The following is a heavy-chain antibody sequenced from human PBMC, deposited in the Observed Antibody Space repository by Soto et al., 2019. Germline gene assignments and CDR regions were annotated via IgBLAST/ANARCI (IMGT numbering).Heavy chain of an antibody. CDR2: ISSSGGST. D-gene: IGHD3-16*02. CDR1: GFTFNSYA. Sequence: EVQLLESGGGLVQPGGALRLARGASGFTFNSYAMLWVRQAPGKGLEWVSTISSSGGSTYYADSVKGRFTISRDSSNSTLYLQMDSLRAEDTAIYYCAKRYTSWAYVEYWGQGTLVTVSS. V-gene: IGHV3-23*01. CDR3: AKRYTSWAYVEY. J-gene: IGHJ4*02.